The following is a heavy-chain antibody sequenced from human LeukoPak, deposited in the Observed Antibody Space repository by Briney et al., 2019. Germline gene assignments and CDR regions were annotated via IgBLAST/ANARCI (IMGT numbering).Heavy chain of an antibody. CDR1: GFTFSSYA. CDR2: ISSSGGST. D-gene: IGHD2-8*01. CDR3: AKYAGYCTNGVCYTYYFDY. Sequence: PGGSLRLSCAASGFTFSSYAMSWVRQAPGKGLEWVSAISSSGGSTYYADSVKGRFTISRDNSKNTLYLQMNSLRAEDTAVYYCAKYAGYCTNGVCYTYYFDYWGQGTLVTVSS. J-gene: IGHJ4*02. V-gene: IGHV3-23*01.